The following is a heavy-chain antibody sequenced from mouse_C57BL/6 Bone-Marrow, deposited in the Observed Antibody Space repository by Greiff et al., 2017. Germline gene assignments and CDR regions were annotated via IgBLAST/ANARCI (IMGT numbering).Heavy chain of an antibody. Sequence: QVHVKQSGAELVRPGTSVKVSCKASGYAFTHYLIEWVKQRPGQGLEWIGVINPESGGPNYHEKFKGKAPLTADKSSITAYMQLSSLTSEDSAVYCCARSMGDDWGQGTSVTGSA. CDR2: INPESGGP. CDR3: ARSMGDD. J-gene: IGHJ4*01. D-gene: IGHD2-3*01. V-gene: IGHV1-54*01. CDR1: GYAFTHYL.